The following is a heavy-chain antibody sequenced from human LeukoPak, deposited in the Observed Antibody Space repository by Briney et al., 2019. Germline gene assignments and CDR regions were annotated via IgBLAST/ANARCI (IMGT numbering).Heavy chain of an antibody. D-gene: IGHD3-9*01. CDR1: GFTFSSHG. CDR2: ISSLSSYI. CDR3: ARGTGSGHWLVDY. Sequence: GGSLRLSCAASGFTFSSHGMNWVRQAPGKGLEWVSSISSLSSYIYYADSVEGRFTISRDNAKNSLYLQMNSLRDEDTAVYYCARGTGSGHWLVDYWGQGTLVTVSS. V-gene: IGHV3-21*01. J-gene: IGHJ4*02.